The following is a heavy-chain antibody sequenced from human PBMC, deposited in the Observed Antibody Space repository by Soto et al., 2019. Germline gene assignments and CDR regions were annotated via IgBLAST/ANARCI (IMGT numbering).Heavy chain of an antibody. Sequence: QLLESGGGLVQPGGSLRLSCAASGFPFNTYWMHWVRHTPGKWLDWVSRISGDGSTTYYADSVTGRFTVSRDNAKNTLYLHMSGLRAEDTAVYFCAREYYGLLTGYYNAFRGQGTLVSVSS. CDR1: GFPFNTYW. CDR2: ISGDGSTT. CDR3: AREYYGLLTGYYNAF. D-gene: IGHD3-9*01. J-gene: IGHJ4*02. V-gene: IGHV3-74*01.